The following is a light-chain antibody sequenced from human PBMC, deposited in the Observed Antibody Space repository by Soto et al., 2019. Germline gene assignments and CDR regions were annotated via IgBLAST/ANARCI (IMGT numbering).Light chain of an antibody. Sequence: QSALTQPASVSGSPGQSITISCTGTSSDVGSYNFVSWYQQRPGKAPKIMIYDVSNRPSGVSNRFSGSKSGNTASLTISGLQAADEADYYCSSYTSISTWVFGGGTK. J-gene: IGLJ3*02. CDR3: SSYTSISTWV. CDR1: SSDVGSYNF. V-gene: IGLV2-14*03. CDR2: DVS.